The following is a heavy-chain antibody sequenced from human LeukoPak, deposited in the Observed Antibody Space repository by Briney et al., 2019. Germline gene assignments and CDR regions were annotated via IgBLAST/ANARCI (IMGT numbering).Heavy chain of an antibody. CDR3: ATYRVHGIDY. CDR1: GFTVSSNY. Sequence: GGSLRLSCAASGFTVSSNYMSWVRQAPGKGLEWVSVIYRGGSTYYADSVKGRFTISRDNSKNTLYLQMNSLRVEDTAVYYCATYRVHGIDYWGQGTLVTVSS. CDR2: IYRGGST. V-gene: IGHV3-53*01. J-gene: IGHJ4*02. D-gene: IGHD1-14*01.